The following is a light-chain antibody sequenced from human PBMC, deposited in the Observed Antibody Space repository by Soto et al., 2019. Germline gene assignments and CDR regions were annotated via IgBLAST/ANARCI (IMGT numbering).Light chain of an antibody. CDR3: EQHGSAPVS. CDR1: QSDSSSY. V-gene: IGKV3-20*01. CDR2: GAS. Sequence: ERRSLSSTASQSDSSSYLAWYQQKPGQAPRLLIYGASSRATGIPDRFSCRGSGTDMSLAFGRLVPEDSAVHYCEQHGSAPVSLGEGTRLEIK. J-gene: IGKJ5*01.